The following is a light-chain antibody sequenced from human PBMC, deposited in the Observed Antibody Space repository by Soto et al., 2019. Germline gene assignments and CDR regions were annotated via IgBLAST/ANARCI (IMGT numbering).Light chain of an antibody. CDR3: SSYTTSSTRV. J-gene: IGLJ1*01. CDR1: SSDIGAYNY. V-gene: IGLV2-14*01. CDR2: EVT. Sequence: QSALTQPPSASGSPGQSITISCTGTSSDIGAYNYVSWYQQHPGEAPKLLIYEVTYRPSGVSDRFSGSKSAYTASLTISGLQPEDEADYYCSSYTTSSTRVFGTGTKVTVL.